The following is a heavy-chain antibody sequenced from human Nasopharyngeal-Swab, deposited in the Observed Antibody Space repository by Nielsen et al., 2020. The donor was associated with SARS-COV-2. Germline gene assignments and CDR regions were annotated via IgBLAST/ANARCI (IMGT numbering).Heavy chain of an antibody. CDR3: ARDLSLSYIHYTSGSSYYYGMDV. J-gene: IGHJ6*02. CDR2: IVVGSGNT. D-gene: IGHD3-10*01. Sequence: SVKVSCKASGFTFTSSAVQWVRQARGQRLEWIGWIVVGSGNTNSAQKFQERVTITRDMSTSTAYMELSSLRSDDTAVYYCARDLSLSYIHYTSGSSYYYGMDVWGQGTTVTVSS. CDR1: GFTFTSSA. V-gene: IGHV1-58*01.